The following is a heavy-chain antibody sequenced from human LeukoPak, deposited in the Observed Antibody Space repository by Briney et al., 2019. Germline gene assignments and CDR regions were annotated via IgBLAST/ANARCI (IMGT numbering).Heavy chain of an antibody. J-gene: IGHJ4*02. D-gene: IGHD3-3*01. CDR2: ISAYNGNT. V-gene: IGHV1-18*04. Sequence: ASVKVSCKASGYTFTGYYMHWVRQAPGQGLEWMGWISAYNGNTNYAQKLQGRVTMTTDTSTSTAYMELRSLRSDDTAVYYCARVSGYDFWSGSLPAYWGQGTLVTVSS. CDR1: GYTFTGYY. CDR3: ARVSGYDFWSGSLPAY.